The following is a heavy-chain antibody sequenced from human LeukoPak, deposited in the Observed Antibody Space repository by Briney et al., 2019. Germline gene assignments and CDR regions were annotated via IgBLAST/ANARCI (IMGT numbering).Heavy chain of an antibody. J-gene: IGHJ4*02. CDR2: IYYSGST. CDR1: GGSISSYY. V-gene: IGHV4-59*08. CDR3: ARGPNYPSPSPFDY. D-gene: IGHD5-24*01. Sequence: SETLSLTCTVSGGSISSYYWSWIRQPPGRGLEWIGCIYYSGSTDYNPSLKSRVTISVDTSKNQFSLKLSSVTAADTAVYYCARGPNYPSPSPFDYWGQGTLVTVSS.